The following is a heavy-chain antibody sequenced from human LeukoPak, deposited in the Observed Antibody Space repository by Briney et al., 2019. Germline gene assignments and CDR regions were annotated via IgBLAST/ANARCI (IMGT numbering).Heavy chain of an antibody. Sequence: SETLSLTCTVSGGPITNYYWSWIRQPAGKGLEWIGRIYTSGSTSYNPSLKSRVTMSVDTSKNQFSLKLSSVTAADTAVYYCARGCSSTSCWLRMDVWGQGTTVTVSS. CDR1: GGPITNYY. J-gene: IGHJ6*02. CDR3: ARGCSSTSCWLRMDV. CDR2: IYTSGST. V-gene: IGHV4-4*07. D-gene: IGHD2-2*01.